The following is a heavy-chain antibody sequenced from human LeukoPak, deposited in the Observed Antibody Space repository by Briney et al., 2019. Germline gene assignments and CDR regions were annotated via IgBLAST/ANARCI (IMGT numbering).Heavy chain of an antibody. CDR3: ARDRGMGALDY. CDR2: IYTSGST. J-gene: IGHJ4*02. D-gene: IGHD3-16*01. CDR1: GGSISSGSYY. Sequence: SQTLSLTCTVSGGSISSGSYYWSWIRQPAGKGLEWIGRIYTSGSTNYNPSLKSRVTISVDTSKNQFSLKLSSVTAADTAVYYCARDRGMGALDYWGQGTLVTVSS. V-gene: IGHV4-61*02.